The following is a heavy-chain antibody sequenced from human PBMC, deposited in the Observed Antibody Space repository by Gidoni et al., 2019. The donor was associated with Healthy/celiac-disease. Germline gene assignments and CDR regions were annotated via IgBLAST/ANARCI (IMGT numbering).Heavy chain of an antibody. D-gene: IGHD5-18*01. J-gene: IGHJ5*02. Sequence: LEWMGGIIPIFGTANYAQKFQGRVTITADESTSTAYMELSSLRSEDTAVYYCARSGYSYGSRWFDPWGQGTLVTVSS. CDR2: IIPIFGTA. CDR3: ARSGYSYGSRWFDP. V-gene: IGHV1-69*01.